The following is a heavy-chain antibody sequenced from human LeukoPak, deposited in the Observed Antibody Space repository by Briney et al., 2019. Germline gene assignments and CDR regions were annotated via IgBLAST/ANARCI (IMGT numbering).Heavy chain of an antibody. CDR1: GGSISGYF. CDR3: ARRYASSGYYYYYMDV. Sequence: SETLSLTCTVSGGSISGYFWTWIRQPPGKGLEWIGYIYYSGSTNYSPSLNSRVTISVDTSKNQLSLKLSSVTAADTAVYYCARRYASSGYYYYYMDVWGKGTTVTVSS. D-gene: IGHD3-22*01. V-gene: IGHV4-59*08. CDR2: IYYSGST. J-gene: IGHJ6*03.